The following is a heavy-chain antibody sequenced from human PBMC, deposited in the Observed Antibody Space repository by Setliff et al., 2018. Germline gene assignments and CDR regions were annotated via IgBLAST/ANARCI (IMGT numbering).Heavy chain of an antibody. J-gene: IGHJ6*02. V-gene: IGHV3-23*01. CDR2: ISGSGGST. D-gene: IGHD3-3*01. Sequence: PGGSLRLSCAASGFTFSSYAMSWVRQAPGKGLEWVSAISGSGGSTYYADSVKGRFTISRDNSKNTLYLQMSSLRAEDPAVYYCAKGSRVHLRYYYDMDVWGQGTTVTVSS. CDR3: AKGSRVHLRYYYDMDV. CDR1: GFTFSSYA.